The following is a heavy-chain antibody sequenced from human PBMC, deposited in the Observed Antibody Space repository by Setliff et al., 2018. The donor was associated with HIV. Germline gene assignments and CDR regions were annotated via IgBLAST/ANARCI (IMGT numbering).Heavy chain of an antibody. CDR1: GASISDGTFY. D-gene: IGHD2-15*01. V-gene: IGHV4-61*09. Sequence: PSQTLSLTCAVSGASISDGTFYWSWIRLPAGKGLEWIGHLYIRTGTTNYSPPLKGRVTISLDTSNNQFSLSLSSVTASDTAVYFCARSQETSVAATEIWGQGTMVTVSS. CDR2: LYIRTGTT. CDR3: ARSQETSVAATEI. J-gene: IGHJ3*02.